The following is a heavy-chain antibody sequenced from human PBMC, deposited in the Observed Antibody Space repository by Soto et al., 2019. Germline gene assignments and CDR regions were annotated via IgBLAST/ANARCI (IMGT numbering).Heavy chain of an antibody. Sequence: QVQLQQSGPGLVKPSETLSLTCTVSSGPSSSHNWGWIRQSPGRGLEWIGYVYNTGCTSYNPSLQSRVTISADTSANHISLTLSFVTAADTAIYYCVRQGIGSLHGLVDVWGQGTTVSVSS. CDR3: VRQGIGSLHGLVDV. CDR2: VYNTGCT. CDR1: SGPSSSHN. V-gene: IGHV4-59*08. D-gene: IGHD1-26*01. J-gene: IGHJ6*02.